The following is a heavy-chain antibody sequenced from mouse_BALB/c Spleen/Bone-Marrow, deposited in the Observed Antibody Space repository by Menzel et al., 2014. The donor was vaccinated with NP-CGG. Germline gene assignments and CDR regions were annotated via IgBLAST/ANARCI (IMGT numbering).Heavy chain of an antibody. CDR1: GFDFSRYW. CDR3: AKNYYYGYVAY. CDR2: INPASSTI. V-gene: IGHV4-1*02. Sequence: EVKLQESGGGLVQPGGSLKLSCAASGFDFSRYWMTWVRQAPGKGLEWIGEINPASSTINYTPSLKDKFIISRDNAKNTLYLKMSKVRSEDTALYYCAKNYYYGYVAYWGQGTLVTVSA. D-gene: IGHD1-2*01. J-gene: IGHJ3*01.